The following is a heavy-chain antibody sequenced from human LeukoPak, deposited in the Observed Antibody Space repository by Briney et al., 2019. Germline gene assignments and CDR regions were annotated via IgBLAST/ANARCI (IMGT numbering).Heavy chain of an antibody. Sequence: GGSLRLSCAASGFTFSSYGMHWVRQAPGKGLEWVAVISSDGSNKYYADSVKGRFTISRDNSKNTLFLQMNSLRAEDTAVYYCAKDGLWFGDLTYLDYWGQGTLVTVSS. CDR2: ISSDGSNK. CDR1: GFTFSSYG. CDR3: AKDGLWFGDLTYLDY. D-gene: IGHD3-10*01. V-gene: IGHV3-30*18. J-gene: IGHJ4*02.